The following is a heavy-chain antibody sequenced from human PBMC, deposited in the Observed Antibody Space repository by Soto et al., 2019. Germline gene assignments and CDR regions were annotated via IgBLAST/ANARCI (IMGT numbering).Heavy chain of an antibody. Sequence: PGETLKISCKGSGYSFTSYWIGWVRQMHGKGLEWMGIIYPGDSDTRYSPSFQGQVTISADKSISTAYLQWSSLKASDTAMYYCARPDGYRYGHQYYFVYLGQVTLVTVFS. CDR2: IYPGDSDT. J-gene: IGHJ4*02. V-gene: IGHV5-51*01. CDR1: GYSFTSYW. D-gene: IGHD5-18*01. CDR3: ARPDGYRYGHQYYFVY.